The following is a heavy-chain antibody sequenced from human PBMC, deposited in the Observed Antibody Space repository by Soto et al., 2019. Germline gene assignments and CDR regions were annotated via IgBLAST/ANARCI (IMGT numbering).Heavy chain of an antibody. Sequence: EVQLVESGGGLVQPGRSLRLSCAASGFTFDDYAMHWVRQAPGKGLEWVSGISWNRGSIGYADSVKGRFTISRDNPKNSMYLQMNRLRAEDTALYYCAKDRGRNTMYYYGMAVWGQGSTVTVT. CDR1: GFTFDDYA. D-gene: IGHD3-10*01. J-gene: IGHJ6*02. CDR2: ISWNRGSI. V-gene: IGHV3-9*01. CDR3: AKDRGRNTMYYYGMAV.